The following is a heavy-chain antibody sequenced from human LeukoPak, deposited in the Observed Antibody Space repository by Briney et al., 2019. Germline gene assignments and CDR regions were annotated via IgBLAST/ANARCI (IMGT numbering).Heavy chain of an antibody. V-gene: IGHV6-1*01. CDR1: GDSVSSNSAA. D-gene: IGHD3-22*01. CDR3: ARVSYDSSGKREGLFDY. CDR2: TYYRSKWYN. Sequence: SQTLSLTCAISGDSVSSNSAAWNWIRQSPSRGLEWLGRTYYRSKWYNDYAVSVKSRITINPDTSKNQFSLQLNSVTPEDTAVYYCARVSYDSSGKREGLFDYWGQGTLVTVSS. J-gene: IGHJ4*02.